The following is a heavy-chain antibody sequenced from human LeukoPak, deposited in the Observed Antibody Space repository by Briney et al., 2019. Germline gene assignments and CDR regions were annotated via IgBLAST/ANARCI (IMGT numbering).Heavy chain of an antibody. J-gene: IGHJ3*01. CDR2: IKQDGSEK. D-gene: IGHD6-13*01. CDR1: GFTFSSYW. V-gene: IGHV3-7*01. Sequence: PGGSLRLSCAASGFTFSSYWMSWVRQAPGKGLEWVANIKQDGSEKYYVDSVKGRFTIPRDNAKNSLYLQMNSLRAEDTAVFYCARGGWGLSSSWQRTFWGQGTMVTLSS. CDR3: ARGGWGLSSSWQRTF.